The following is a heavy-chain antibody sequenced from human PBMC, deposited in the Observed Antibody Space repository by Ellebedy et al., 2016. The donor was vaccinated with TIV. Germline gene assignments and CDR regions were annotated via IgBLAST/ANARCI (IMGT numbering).Heavy chain of an antibody. Sequence: GESLKISCATSGFTFDNFAMRWFRQAPGKGLEWVSAITGSGDRTFYADSVKGRFTVSRDNAKNSLYLQMNSLRAEDTAVYYCARGGTKIFEVAPSWGQGTTVTVSS. CDR3: ARGGTKIFEVAPS. D-gene: IGHD3-3*01. CDR2: ITGSGDRT. CDR1: GFTFDNFA. J-gene: IGHJ6*02. V-gene: IGHV3-23*01.